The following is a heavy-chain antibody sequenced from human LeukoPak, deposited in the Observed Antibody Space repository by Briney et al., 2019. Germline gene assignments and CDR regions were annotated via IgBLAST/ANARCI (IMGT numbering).Heavy chain of an antibody. V-gene: IGHV4-4*09. Sequence: TPSETLSLTCTVSGGSISSYYWSWIRRPPGKGLEWIGYIYTSGSTNYNPSLKSRVTISVDTSKNQFSPKLSSVTAADTAVYYCARRSSGWYHYYYYYYMDVWGKGTTVTVSS. CDR1: GGSISSYY. J-gene: IGHJ6*03. CDR2: IYTSGST. D-gene: IGHD6-19*01. CDR3: ARRSSGWYHYYYYYYMDV.